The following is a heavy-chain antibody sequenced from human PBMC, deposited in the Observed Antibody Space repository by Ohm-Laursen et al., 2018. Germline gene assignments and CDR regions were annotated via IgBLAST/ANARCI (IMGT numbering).Heavy chain of an antibody. J-gene: IGHJ6*02. CDR2: IYWNDDK. CDR1: GFLLSTSGMR. V-gene: IGHV2-5*08. CDR3: AHRSNSYSYAMDV. Sequence: TQTLTLTCSFSGFLLSTSGMRVNWIRQPPGKALDWLALIYWNDDKRYNPSLRNRLTITKDTSKNQVVLTMSNMDPVDTATYYCAHRSNSYSYAMDVWGQGTTVTVSS. D-gene: IGHD2-8*01.